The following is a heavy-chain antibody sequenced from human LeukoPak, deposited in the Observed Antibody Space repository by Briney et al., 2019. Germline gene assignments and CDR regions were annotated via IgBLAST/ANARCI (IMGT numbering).Heavy chain of an antibody. Sequence: ASVKVSCKASGYTFTSNYIHWVRQAPGQGLEWMGMIYPRDGSTSYAQKFQGRVTITADESTSTAYMELSSLRSEDTAVYYCARVEMGSYYYDSSGYYAFDYWGQGTLVTVSS. D-gene: IGHD3-22*01. V-gene: IGHV1-46*01. CDR1: GYTFTSNY. CDR3: ARVEMGSYYYDSSGYYAFDY. J-gene: IGHJ4*02. CDR2: IYPRDGST.